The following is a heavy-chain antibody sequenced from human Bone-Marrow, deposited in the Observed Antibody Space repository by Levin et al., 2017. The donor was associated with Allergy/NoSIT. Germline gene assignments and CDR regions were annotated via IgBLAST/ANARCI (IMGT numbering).Heavy chain of an antibody. D-gene: IGHD3-3*01. CDR2: ITTYNGNT. Sequence: ASVKVSCKASGYMFTSYGISWVRQAPGQGLEWMGWITTYNGNTTYAQNLQGRVTMTTDTSTSTAYMELRSLRSDDTAVYYCARGNYDFWSGYIYYYYYYMDVWGEGTTVTVSS. V-gene: IGHV1-18*01. CDR3: ARGNYDFWSGYIYYYYYYMDV. CDR1: GYMFTSYG. J-gene: IGHJ6*03.